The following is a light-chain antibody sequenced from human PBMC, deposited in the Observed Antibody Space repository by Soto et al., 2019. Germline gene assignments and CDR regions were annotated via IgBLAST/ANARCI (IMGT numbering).Light chain of an antibody. V-gene: IGLV2-14*02. CDR3: SSYTTSNTRQIV. CDR1: SSDVGSYNL. Sequence: QSALTQPASVSGSPGQSITISCTGTSSDVGSYNLVSWYQQHPGKAPKLMIYDVSNRPSGVSNRFSGSKSGNTASLTISGLQPEDEADYYCSSYTTSNTRQIVFGTGTKVTVL. J-gene: IGLJ1*01. CDR2: DVS.